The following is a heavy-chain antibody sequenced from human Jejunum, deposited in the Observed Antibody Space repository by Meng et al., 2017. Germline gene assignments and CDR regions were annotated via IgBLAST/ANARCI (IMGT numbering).Heavy chain of an antibody. CDR3: ARSLYYFAGENDAFHI. J-gene: IGHJ3*02. Sequence: SVKVSCKASGGTFSSYTLTWVRQAPGQGLEWMGRFIPILGRTDYSQKFQGRVTITADESTSIAHMELRSLTSEDTAVYYCARSLYYFAGENDAFHIWGQGTLVTVSS. CDR2: FIPILGRT. D-gene: IGHD3-10*01. CDR1: GGTFSSYT. V-gene: IGHV1-69*02.